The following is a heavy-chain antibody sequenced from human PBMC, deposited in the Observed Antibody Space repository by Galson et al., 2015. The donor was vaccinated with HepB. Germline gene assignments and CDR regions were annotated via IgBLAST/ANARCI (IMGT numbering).Heavy chain of an antibody. CDR3: ARRGSTSLLSFYYYYGMDV. Sequence: SLRLSCAASGFTFSSYWMSWVRQAPGKGLEWVANIKQDGSEKYYVDSVKGRFTISRDNAKNSLYLQMNSLRAEDTAVYYCARRGSTSLLSFYYYYGMDVWGQGTTVTVSS. D-gene: IGHD2-2*01. CDR1: GFTFSSYW. CDR2: IKQDGSEK. V-gene: IGHV3-7*03. J-gene: IGHJ6*02.